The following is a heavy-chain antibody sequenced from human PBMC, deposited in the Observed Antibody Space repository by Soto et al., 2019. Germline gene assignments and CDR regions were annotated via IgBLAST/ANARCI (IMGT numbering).Heavy chain of an antibody. CDR1: GFTFSDHY. V-gene: IGHV3-72*01. CDR3: ARGSSRLQAPSCYYAMDV. J-gene: IGHJ6*02. CDR2: TRDKANSYTT. Sequence: EVQLVESGGGLVQPGGSLRLSCAASGFTFSDHYMDWVRQAPGKGLEWVGRTRDKANSYTTEYAASVKGRFTVSRDDSRNSVYLQMSSLQTEDTAVYYCARGSSRLQAPSCYYAMDVWGQGTTVTVSS. D-gene: IGHD5-18*01.